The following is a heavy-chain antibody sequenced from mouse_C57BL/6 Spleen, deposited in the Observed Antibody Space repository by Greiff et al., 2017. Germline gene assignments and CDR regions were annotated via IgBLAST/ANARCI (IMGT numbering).Heavy chain of an antibody. J-gene: IGHJ2*01. CDR2: ISSGSSTI. Sequence: EVKLMESGGGLVKPGGSLKLSCAASGFTFSDYGMHWVRQAPEKGLEWVAYISSGSSTIYYADTVKGRFTISRDNAKNNLFLQMTSLRSEDTAMYYCARMGQDYWGQGTTLTVSS. CDR3: ARMGQDY. V-gene: IGHV5-17*01. D-gene: IGHD3-3*01. CDR1: GFTFSDYG.